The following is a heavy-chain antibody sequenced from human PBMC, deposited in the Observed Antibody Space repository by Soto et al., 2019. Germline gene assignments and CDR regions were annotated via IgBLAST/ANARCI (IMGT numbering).Heavy chain of an antibody. J-gene: IGHJ6*03. Sequence: GGSLRLSCAASGFTVSSNYMSWVRQAPGKGLEWVSVIYSGGSTYYADSVKGRFTISRHNSKNTLYLLMNSLRAEDTAVYYCARARNGAAATYYYYYMDVWGKGTTVTVSS. CDR3: ARARNGAAATYYYYYMDV. CDR1: GFTVSSNY. D-gene: IGHD6-13*01. CDR2: IYSGGST. V-gene: IGHV3-53*04.